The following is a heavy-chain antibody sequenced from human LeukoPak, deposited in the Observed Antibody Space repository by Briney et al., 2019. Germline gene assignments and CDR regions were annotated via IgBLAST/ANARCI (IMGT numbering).Heavy chain of an antibody. CDR2: ISFHGKDK. CDR1: GFTFNNYA. D-gene: IGHD2-15*01. V-gene: IGHV3-30*04. Sequence: GGSLRLSCAASGFTFNNYAMHWVRQAPGKVLEWMTVISFHGKDKFYADSMKGRLTISRDNSQRTLVMEMNSLRAEDTAVYYCVRQDCSAGSCYLDHWGQGILVTVSS. CDR3: VRQDCSAGSCYLDH. J-gene: IGHJ4*02.